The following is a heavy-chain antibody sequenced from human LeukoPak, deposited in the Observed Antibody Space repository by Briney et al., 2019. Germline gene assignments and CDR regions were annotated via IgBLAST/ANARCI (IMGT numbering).Heavy chain of an antibody. CDR2: IYYSGST. CDR1: GGSISSYY. CDR3: ALRYCSGGSCWFDP. J-gene: IGHJ5*02. Sequence: SETLSLTCTVAGGSISSYYWSWIRQPPGKGLEWIGNIYYSGSTNYNPSLKSRVTISVDTSKNQFSLKLSSVTAADTAVYYCALRYCSGGSCWFDPWGQGTLVTVSS. V-gene: IGHV4-59*01. D-gene: IGHD2-15*01.